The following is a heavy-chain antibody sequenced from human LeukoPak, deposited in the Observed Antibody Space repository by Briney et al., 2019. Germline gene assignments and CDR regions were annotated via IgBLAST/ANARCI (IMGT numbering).Heavy chain of an antibody. CDR1: GYTFTSYY. CDR3: ARTTYYYDSSGYIDAFDI. V-gene: IGHV1-46*01. CDR2: INPSGGST. D-gene: IGHD3-22*01. Sequence: ASVKVSCKASGYTFTSYYMHWVRQAPGQGLEWMGIINPSGGSTSYAQKFQGRVTMTRDMSTSTVYMELSSLRSEDTAVYYCARTTYYYDSSGYIDAFDIWGQGTMVTVSS. J-gene: IGHJ3*02.